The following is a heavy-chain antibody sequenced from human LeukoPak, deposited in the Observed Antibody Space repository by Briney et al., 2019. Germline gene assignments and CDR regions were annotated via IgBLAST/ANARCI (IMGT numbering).Heavy chain of an antibody. V-gene: IGHV1-46*01. CDR3: ARETSCSSTSCSGSYFDY. CDR2: INPSGSNT. J-gene: IGHJ4*02. Sequence: ASVKVSCTASGYTFTSYYMHWVRQAPGQGLEWMGIINPSGSNTSYAQKFQGRVTMTRDTSTSTVYMELSSLRSEDTAVYYCARETSCSSTSCSGSYFDYWGQGTLVTVSS. CDR1: GYTFTSYY. D-gene: IGHD2-2*01.